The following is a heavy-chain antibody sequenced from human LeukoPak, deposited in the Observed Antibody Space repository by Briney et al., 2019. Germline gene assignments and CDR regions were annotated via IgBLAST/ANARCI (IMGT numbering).Heavy chain of an antibody. D-gene: IGHD4-17*01. J-gene: IGHJ4*02. CDR3: ARVGYGDYFDY. CDR2: ISYGGSNK. Sequence: GGSLRLSCAASGFTFSSYAMHWVRQAPGKGLEWVAVISYGGSNKYYADSVKGRFIISRDNSKNTLYLQMNSLRAEDTAVYYCARVGYGDYFDYWGQGTLVTVSS. CDR1: GFTFSSYA. V-gene: IGHV3-30-3*01.